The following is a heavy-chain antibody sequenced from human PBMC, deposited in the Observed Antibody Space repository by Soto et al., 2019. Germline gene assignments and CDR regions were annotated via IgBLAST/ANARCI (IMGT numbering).Heavy chain of an antibody. CDR3: ARGVPWVISNKYYHYGMDV. J-gene: IGHJ6*02. D-gene: IGHD3-22*01. CDR1: GFTFSSYS. V-gene: IGHV3-21*01. Sequence: GGSLRLSCAASGFTFSSYSMNWVRQAPGKGLEWVSSISSSSSYIYYADSVKGRFTISRDNAKNSLYLQMNSLRAEDTAVYYCARGVPWVISNKYYHYGMDVWGQGTTVTVSS. CDR2: ISSSSSYI.